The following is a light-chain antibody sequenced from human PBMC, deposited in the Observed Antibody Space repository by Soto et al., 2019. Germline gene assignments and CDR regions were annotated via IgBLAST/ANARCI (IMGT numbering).Light chain of an antibody. CDR1: SSNIGSNT. V-gene: IGLV1-44*01. J-gene: IGLJ1*01. CDR3: AAWDDSMNGPV. Sequence: QSVLTHPPSGSGIPGQRVTISFSLSSSNIGSNTVNWYQQLPGTAPKLLIFSLNQRPSGVPDRFSGSKSGTSASLAISGLQSEDEADYYCAAWDDSMNGPVFGTGTKVTVL. CDR2: SLN.